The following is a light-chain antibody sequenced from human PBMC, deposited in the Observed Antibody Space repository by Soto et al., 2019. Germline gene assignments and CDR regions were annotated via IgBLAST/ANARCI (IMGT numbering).Light chain of an antibody. J-gene: IGLJ1*01. V-gene: IGLV2-14*03. CDR3: SSWTSGAPHV. CDR1: SSAVGAYNY. Sequence: QSVLTQPASVSGSPGQSITISCAGTSSAVGAYNYVSWYQHHPGKAPKLMIYDVNNRPSGDSNRFSGSKSGNTASLTIFGLRAEDEADYYCSSWTSGAPHVFGRGTKVTVL. CDR2: DVN.